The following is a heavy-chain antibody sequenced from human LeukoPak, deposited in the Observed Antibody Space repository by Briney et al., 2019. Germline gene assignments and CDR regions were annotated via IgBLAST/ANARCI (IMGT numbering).Heavy chain of an antibody. CDR1: GYTFTCYY. V-gene: IGHV1-2*02. CDR2: INPNSGGT. J-gene: IGHJ6*02. Sequence: ASVKLSCKASGYTFTCYYMHWVRHAPGQGLEWMGWINPNSGGTNYAQKFQGRVTMTRDTSISTAYMELSRLRSDDTAVYYCARDPSAIRATYYYGMDVWGQGTTVTVSS. D-gene: IGHD5-24*01. CDR3: ARDPSAIRATYYYGMDV.